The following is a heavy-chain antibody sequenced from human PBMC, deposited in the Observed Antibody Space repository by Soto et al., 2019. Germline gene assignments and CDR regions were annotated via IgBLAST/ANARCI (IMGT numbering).Heavy chain of an antibody. V-gene: IGHV1-3*01. CDR1: GYSFTTQT. J-gene: IGHJ4*02. Sequence: QVHLVQSGAEVKRPGASVKVSCKTSGYSFTTQTLNWVRQAPGQSLEWVGWINGGNGATKYSPKFQGRLYITRDASASTAFMELSSLRSEDTAVYYCARVPNCGGDCDWGQGTLVPVSS. CDR3: ARVPNCGGDCD. D-gene: IGHD2-21*02. CDR2: INGGNGAT.